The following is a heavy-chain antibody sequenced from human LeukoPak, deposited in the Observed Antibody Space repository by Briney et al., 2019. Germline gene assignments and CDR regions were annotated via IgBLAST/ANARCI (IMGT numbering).Heavy chain of an antibody. V-gene: IGHV1-69*05. CDR2: IIPIFGTA. CDR3: ATRRAYCGGDCYSTSSAFDI. D-gene: IGHD2-21*02. J-gene: IGHJ3*02. Sequence: EASVKVSCKASGGTFSSYAISWVRQAPGQGLEWMGGIIPIFGTANYAQKFQGRVTITTDESTSTAYMELSSLRSEDTAVYYCATRRAYCGGDCYSTSSAFDIWGQGTMVTVSS. CDR1: GGTFSSYA.